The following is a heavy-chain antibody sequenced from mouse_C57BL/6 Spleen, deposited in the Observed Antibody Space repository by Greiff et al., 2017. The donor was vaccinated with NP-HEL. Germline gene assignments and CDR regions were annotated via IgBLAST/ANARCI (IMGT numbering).Heavy chain of an antibody. CDR2: INPNNGGT. V-gene: IGHV1-26*01. Sequence: VQLQQSGPELVKPGASVKISCKASGYTFTDYYMNWVKQSHGKSLEWIGDINPNNGGTSYNQKFKGKATLTVDKSSSTAYMELRSLTSEDSAVYYCARGGRGAWFAYWGQGTLVTVSA. CDR3: ARGGRGAWFAY. CDR1: GYTFTDYY. J-gene: IGHJ3*01. D-gene: IGHD3-3*01.